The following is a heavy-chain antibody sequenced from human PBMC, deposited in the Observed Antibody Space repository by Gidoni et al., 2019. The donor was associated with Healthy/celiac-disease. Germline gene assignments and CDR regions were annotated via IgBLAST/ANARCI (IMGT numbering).Heavy chain of an antibody. CDR2: IYSGGST. J-gene: IGHJ4*02. Sequence: EVQLVESGGGLVKPGGSLRLSCAASGFTVSSNYMSWVRQAPGKGLEWVSVIYSGGSTYYADSVKGRFTISRDNSKNTLYLQMNSLRAEDTAVYYCARAHYGDYPPDYWGQGTLVTVSS. V-gene: IGHV3-66*02. CDR3: ARAHYGDYPPDY. CDR1: GFTVSSNY. D-gene: IGHD4-17*01.